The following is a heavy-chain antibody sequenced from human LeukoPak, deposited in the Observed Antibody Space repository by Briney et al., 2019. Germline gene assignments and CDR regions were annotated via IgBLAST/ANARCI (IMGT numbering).Heavy chain of an antibody. J-gene: IGHJ4*02. CDR2: ITASGDNT. CDR1: GFTFSTYA. CDR3: AKDPYCTSASCYPDS. D-gene: IGHD2-2*01. V-gene: IGHV3-23*01. Sequence: PGGSLRLSCGASGFTFSTYAMSWVRQAPEKGLEGVSAITASGDNTYYADSVKGRFTISRDNSKNTLYLQMNSLRAEDTAVYYCAKDPYCTSASCYPDSWGQGTLVTVSS.